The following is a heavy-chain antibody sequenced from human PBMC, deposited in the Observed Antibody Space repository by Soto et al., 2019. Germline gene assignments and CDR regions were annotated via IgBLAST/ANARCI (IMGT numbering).Heavy chain of an antibody. V-gene: IGHV4-4*02. CDR3: ARRVGDCRGGSCPVDLD. D-gene: IGHD2-15*01. CDR2: IYHSGST. J-gene: IGHJ4*02. CDR1: GGSISSNNW. Sequence: QVQLQESGPGLVKPSETLSLTCAVSGGSISSNNWWSWVRQTPGKGLEWIGEIYHSGSTNYHPSPHTRXTXAXXRSMNQCSLRLTSMTAADTAVYYCARRVGDCRGGSCPVDLDWGQGTLVAASS.